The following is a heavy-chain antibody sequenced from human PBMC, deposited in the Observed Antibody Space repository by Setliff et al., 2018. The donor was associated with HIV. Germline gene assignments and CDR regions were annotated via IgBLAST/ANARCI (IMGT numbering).Heavy chain of an antibody. CDR2: INHSGST. CDR3: ARGKYDDSSGYPDV. CDR1: GGSFSGYY. Sequence: PSETLSLTCAVYGGSFSGYYWSWIRQPPGKGLEWIGEINHSGSTNYNPSLKSRVTISVDMSKNQFSLKLSSVTAADTAVYYYARGKYDDSSGYPDVWGKGTTVTVSS. V-gene: IGHV4-34*01. D-gene: IGHD3-22*01. J-gene: IGHJ6*04.